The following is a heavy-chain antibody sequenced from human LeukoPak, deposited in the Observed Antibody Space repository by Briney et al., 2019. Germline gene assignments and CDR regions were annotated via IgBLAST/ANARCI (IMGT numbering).Heavy chain of an antibody. Sequence: ASVKVSCKASGYTFTSYGISWVRQAPGQGLEWMGGIIPIFGTANYAQKFQGRVTITADESTSTAYMELSSLRSEDTAVYYCARDLGGGDQWFDPWGQGTLVTVSS. D-gene: IGHD2-21*02. V-gene: IGHV1-69*13. CDR1: GYTFTSYG. J-gene: IGHJ5*02. CDR2: IIPIFGTA. CDR3: ARDLGGGDQWFDP.